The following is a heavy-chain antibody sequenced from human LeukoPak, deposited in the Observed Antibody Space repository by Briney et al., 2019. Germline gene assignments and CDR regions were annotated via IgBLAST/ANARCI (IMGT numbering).Heavy chain of an antibody. CDR2: IYPGDSDT. CDR3: ARRSSSWYKGNYFDY. V-gene: IGHV5-51*01. Sequence: GESLKISCKGSGYSFTSYWIGWVRQMPGKGLEWMGIIYPGDSDTRYGPSFQGQVTISADKSISTAYLQWSSLKASDTAMYYCARRSSSWYKGNYFDYWGQGTLVTVSS. J-gene: IGHJ4*02. D-gene: IGHD6-13*01. CDR1: GYSFTSYW.